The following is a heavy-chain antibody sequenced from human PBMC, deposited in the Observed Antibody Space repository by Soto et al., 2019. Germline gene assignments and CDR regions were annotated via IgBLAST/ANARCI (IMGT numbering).Heavy chain of an antibody. J-gene: IGHJ5*02. D-gene: IGHD3-3*01. CDR3: ARSKQDFWSGYYPSWFDP. CDR1: GGSIGSGGYS. Sequence: SETLSLTCAVSGGSIGSGGYSWSWIRQPPGKGLEWIGYIYHSGSTYYNPSLKRRVTISVDTSKNQFSLKLSSVPAADPAVYYCARSKQDFWSGYYPSWFDPWGQGTLVTVSS. CDR2: IYHSGST. V-gene: IGHV4-30-2*01.